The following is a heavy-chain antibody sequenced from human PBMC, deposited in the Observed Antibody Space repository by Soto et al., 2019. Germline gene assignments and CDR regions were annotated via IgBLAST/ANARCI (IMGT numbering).Heavy chain of an antibody. CDR2: IYPRDSDT. D-gene: IGHD6-19*01. CDR1: GYSFISYW. V-gene: IGHV5-51*01. CDR3: AKAHISGWPDAFDI. J-gene: IGHJ3*02. Sequence: GESLKISCKGYGYSFISYWIGWVRQMPGKGLEWMGIIYPRDSDTRYSPSFQGQVTVSADKSISTAYLQWSSLKASDTAMYYCAKAHISGWPDAFDIWGQGTTVTVSS.